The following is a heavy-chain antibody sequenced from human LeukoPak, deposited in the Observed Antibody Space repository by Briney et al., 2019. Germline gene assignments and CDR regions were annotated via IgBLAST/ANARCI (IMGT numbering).Heavy chain of an antibody. D-gene: IGHD6-19*01. V-gene: IGHV3-7*01. CDR1: GFTFSGYW. CDR3: ARDSSGWYGDEYYFDY. CDR2: INEDGSEK. Sequence: GGSLRLSCVASGFTFSGYWMSWVRQVPGKGLEWVANINEDGSEKYYVDSVKGRFTISRDNAKNSLYLQMNSLRAEDTAVYYCARDSSGWYGDEYYFDYWGQGTLVTVSS. J-gene: IGHJ4*02.